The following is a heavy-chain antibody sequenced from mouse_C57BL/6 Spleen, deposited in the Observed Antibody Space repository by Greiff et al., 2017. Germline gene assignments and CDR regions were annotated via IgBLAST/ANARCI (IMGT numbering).Heavy chain of an antibody. Sequence: VPLQQSDAELVKPGASVTISCKVSGYTFTDHTIHWMKQRPEQGLEWIGYIYPRDGSTEYNEKFKGKTTLTSDKSSSTAFMQLNILTSENSAVYFCAGGYGGFAYWGQGTLVTVSA. CDR1: GYTFTDHT. J-gene: IGHJ3*01. CDR2: IYPRDGST. CDR3: AGGYGGFAY. D-gene: IGHD2-2*01. V-gene: IGHV1-78*01.